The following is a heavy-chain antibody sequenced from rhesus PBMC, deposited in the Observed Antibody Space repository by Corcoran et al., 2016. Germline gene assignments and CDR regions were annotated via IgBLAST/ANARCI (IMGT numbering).Heavy chain of an antibody. Sequence: EVQLVESGGGLVQPGGSLRLSCAAPGFTSGNSDLIWIRQAPGKGLEWVSYIMSGCSKYYSESGKGRLTISREKGKNTLYLQMSSLRVEDTAVYYCAKDPYSYSSAYFDYWGQGVLVTVSS. CDR2: IMSGCSK. V-gene: IGHV3S43*01. D-gene: IGHD5-12*01. CDR3: AKDPYSYSSAYFDY. CDR1: GFTSGNSD. J-gene: IGHJ4*01.